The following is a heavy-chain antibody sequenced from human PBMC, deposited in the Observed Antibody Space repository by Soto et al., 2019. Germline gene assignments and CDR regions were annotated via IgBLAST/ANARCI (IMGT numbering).Heavy chain of an antibody. D-gene: IGHD5-18*01. CDR2: IYSGGST. CDR1: GFTVSSNY. CDR3: AREYSYGYYYYYAMDV. V-gene: IGHV3-66*01. J-gene: IGHJ6*02. Sequence: EVQLVESGGGLVQPGGSLRLSCAASGFTVSSNYMSWVRQAPGKGLEWVSVIYSGGSTYYADSVKGRFTISRDNSKNTLYLQMNSLRAEDTAVYYCAREYSYGYYYYYAMDVWGQGNTVTVSS.